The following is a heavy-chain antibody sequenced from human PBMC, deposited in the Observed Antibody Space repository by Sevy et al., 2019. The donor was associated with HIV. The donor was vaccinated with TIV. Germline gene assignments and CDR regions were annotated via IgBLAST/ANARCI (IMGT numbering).Heavy chain of an antibody. Sequence: GGSLRLSCAASGFTFSSYAMNWVRQAPGKGLEWVALISYDGNNKYYADSVKGRFTISRDNSKNTLYLQMNSLRAEDTAVYYCAKDLAFIVGDAFDIWGQGTLVTVSS. J-gene: IGHJ3*02. CDR1: GFTFSSYA. CDR3: AKDLAFIVGDAFDI. V-gene: IGHV3-30*04. D-gene: IGHD1-26*01. CDR2: ISYDGNNK.